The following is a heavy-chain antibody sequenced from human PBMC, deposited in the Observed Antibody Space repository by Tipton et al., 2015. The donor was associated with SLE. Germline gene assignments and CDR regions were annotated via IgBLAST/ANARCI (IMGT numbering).Heavy chain of an antibody. V-gene: IGHV1-46*01. D-gene: IGHD6-13*01. CDR2: INPYGGST. Sequence: QVQLVQSGAEVKKPGASVQVSCMASGYTFTNYYMHWVRQAPGQGLEWMGMINPYGGSTSYSQKFQGRVTVTRDTSMSTVYMELSSLRSEDTAVYYCARDSPQTLSSSNWFDPWGQGTLVTVYS. CDR3: ARDSPQTLSSSNWFDP. CDR1: GYTFTNYY. J-gene: IGHJ5*02.